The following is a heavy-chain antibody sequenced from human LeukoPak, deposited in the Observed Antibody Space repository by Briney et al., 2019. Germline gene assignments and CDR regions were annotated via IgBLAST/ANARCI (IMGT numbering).Heavy chain of an antibody. CDR1: GYTFTSYA. V-gene: IGHV1-3*01. CDR3: ARSAGPHDAFDI. Sequence: GASVKVSCKASGYTFTSYAMHWVRQAPGQKLEWMGWINAGNGNTKYSQKFQGRVTITRDTSASTAYMELSSLRSEDTAVYYCARSAGPHDAFDIWGQGTMVTVSS. J-gene: IGHJ3*02. CDR2: INAGNGNT.